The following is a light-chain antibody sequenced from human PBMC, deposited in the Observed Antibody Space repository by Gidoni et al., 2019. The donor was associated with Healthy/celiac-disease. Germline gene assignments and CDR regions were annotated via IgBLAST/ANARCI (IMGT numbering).Light chain of an antibody. V-gene: IGKV1-9*01. J-gene: IGKJ3*01. CDR1: KGISSY. Sequence: DIQLTQSPSFLSASVGDRVTITCRASKGISSYLAWYQQKPVKAPKLLIYAASTLQSGVPSRFSGSGSGTEFTLTISSLQPEDFATYYCQQLNSVTFGPGTKVDIK. CDR2: AAS. CDR3: QQLNSVT.